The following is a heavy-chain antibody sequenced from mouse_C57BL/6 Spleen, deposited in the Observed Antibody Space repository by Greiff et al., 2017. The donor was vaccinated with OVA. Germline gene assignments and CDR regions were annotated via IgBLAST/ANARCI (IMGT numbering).Heavy chain of an antibody. J-gene: IGHJ2*01. CDR2: INPNNGGT. V-gene: IGHV1-18*01. CDR3: ARKVYGSSYFDY. Sequence: EVQLQPSGPELVKPGASVKIPCKASGYPFTDYNMDWVKQSHGKSLEWIGDINPNNGGTIYNQKFKGKATLTVDKSSSTAYMELRSLTSEDTAVYYCARKVYGSSYFDYWGQGTTLTVSS. D-gene: IGHD1-1*01. CDR1: GYPFTDYN.